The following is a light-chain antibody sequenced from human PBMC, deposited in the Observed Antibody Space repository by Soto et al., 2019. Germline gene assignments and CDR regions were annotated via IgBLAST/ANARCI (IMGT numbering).Light chain of an antibody. Sequence: DVQLTQSPSFLSASVGDRVTITCRASQSISSHLACYQQRPGKGPKLLIYAASTLQSGVPSRFSGRGSGTEFTLAISSLQPEDFATYYCQQVNSYPHTFGQGTKLEIK. J-gene: IGKJ2*01. V-gene: IGKV1-9*01. CDR2: AAS. CDR1: QSISSH. CDR3: QQVNSYPHT.